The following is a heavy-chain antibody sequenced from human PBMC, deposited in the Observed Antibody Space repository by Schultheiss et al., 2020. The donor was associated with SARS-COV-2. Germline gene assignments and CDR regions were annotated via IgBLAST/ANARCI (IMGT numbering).Heavy chain of an antibody. CDR3: VRGRKWSSNLFRSHWFDP. CDR1: GFTFSSYS. Sequence: GSLRLSCAASGFTFSSYSMNWVRQAPGKGLEWIGEINHRGSTDYNPSLKSRVTISIDTPKNQFSLQLNSVTAADTAVYYCVRGRKWSSNLFRSHWFDPWGQGTLVTVSS. CDR2: INHRGST. D-gene: IGHD1-14*01. V-gene: IGHV4-34*01. J-gene: IGHJ5*02.